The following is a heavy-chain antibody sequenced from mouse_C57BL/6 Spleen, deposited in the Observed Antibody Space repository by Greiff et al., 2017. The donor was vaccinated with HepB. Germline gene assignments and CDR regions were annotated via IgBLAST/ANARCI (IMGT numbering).Heavy chain of an antibody. CDR3: ARDYAEYYYAMDY. CDR1: GFTFSDYG. Sequence: EVKLVESGGGLVKPGGSLKLSCAASGFTFSDYGMHWVRQAPEKGLEWVAYISSGSSTIYYADTVKGRFPISRDNAKNTLFLQMTSLRSEDTAMYYCARDYAEYYYAMDYWGQGTSVTVSS. V-gene: IGHV5-17*01. CDR2: ISSGSSTI. D-gene: IGHD2-4*01. J-gene: IGHJ4*01.